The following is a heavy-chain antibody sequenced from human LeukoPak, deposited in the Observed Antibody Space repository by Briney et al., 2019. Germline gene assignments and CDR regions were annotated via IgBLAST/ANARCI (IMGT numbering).Heavy chain of an antibody. Sequence: GGSLRLSCAASGFTFSSYEMSWVRQAPGKGLEWVSYISSSGSTIYYADSVKGRFTISRDNAKNSLYLQMNSLRAEDTAVYYCARESGYSYSEFDYWGQGTLVTVSS. CDR3: ARESGYSYSEFDY. CDR1: GFTFSSYE. D-gene: IGHD5-18*01. J-gene: IGHJ4*02. V-gene: IGHV3-48*03. CDR2: ISSSGSTI.